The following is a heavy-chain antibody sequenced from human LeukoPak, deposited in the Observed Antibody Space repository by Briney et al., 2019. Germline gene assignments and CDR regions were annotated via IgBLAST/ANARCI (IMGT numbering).Heavy chain of an antibody. CDR2: ISGSDGST. CDR1: GFTFSSYG. V-gene: IGHV3-23*01. J-gene: IGHJ4*02. D-gene: IGHD3-10*01. CDR3: AKGHYYGSGSYSYFDY. Sequence: GGTLRLSCAASGFTFSSYGMSWVRQAPGKGLEWVSAISGSDGSTYYADSVKGRFTISRDNSKNTLYLQMNSLRAEDTAVYYCAKGHYYGSGSYSYFDYWGQGTLVTVSS.